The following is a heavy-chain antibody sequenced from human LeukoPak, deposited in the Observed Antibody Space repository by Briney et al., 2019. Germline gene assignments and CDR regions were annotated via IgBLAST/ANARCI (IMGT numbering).Heavy chain of an antibody. V-gene: IGHV4-39*07. J-gene: IGHJ3*02. CDR3: ARDRNYGSGSYAFDI. D-gene: IGHD3-10*01. CDR2: IYYSGSA. CDR1: GGSISSSSYY. Sequence: SETLSLTCTVSGGSISSSSYYWGWIRQPPGKGLEWIGSIYYSGSAYYNPSLKSRVTISVDTSKNQFSLKLSSVTAADTAVYYCARDRNYGSGSYAFDIWGQGTMVTVSS.